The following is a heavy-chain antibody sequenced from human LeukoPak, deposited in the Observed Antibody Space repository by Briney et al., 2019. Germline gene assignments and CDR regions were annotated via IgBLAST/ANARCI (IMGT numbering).Heavy chain of an antibody. V-gene: IGHV4-38-2*02. CDR1: GDSISSSYC. CDR3: AREHFDRNKGHVRAFPI. CDR2: VYHSGNT. Sequence: SETLSHTCTVSGDSISSSYCWGWIRQPPGKGLEWIGSVYHSGNTYYNPSLKSRVTISVDTSKNQFSLKLSSVTAADTAVYYCAREHFDRNKGHVRAFPIWGQGTMVTVSS. J-gene: IGHJ3*02. D-gene: IGHD1-14*01.